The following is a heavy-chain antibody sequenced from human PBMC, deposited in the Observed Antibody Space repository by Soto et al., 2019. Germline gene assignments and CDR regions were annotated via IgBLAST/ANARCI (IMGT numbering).Heavy chain of an antibody. Sequence: SGTLSLTCTFSGGSISSYYWSWIRQPPGKGLEWIGYIYYSGSTDYNPSLKSRVTISVDTSKNQFSLKLSSVTAEDPAVYSCARHGYGSGSYYNMPLDSRGEATLVTLSS. V-gene: IGHV4-59*08. CDR2: IYYSGST. D-gene: IGHD3-10*01. CDR1: GGSISSYY. CDR3: ARHGYGSGSYYNMPLDS. J-gene: IGHJ4*02.